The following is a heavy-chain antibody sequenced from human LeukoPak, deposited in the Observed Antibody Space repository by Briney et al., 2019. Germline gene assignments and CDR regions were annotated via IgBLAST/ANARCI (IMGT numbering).Heavy chain of an antibody. D-gene: IGHD2-2*01. CDR1: GASISSGDYY. V-gene: IGHV4-30-4*08. CDR3: PSTNCSRSSFFGATWFDP. CDR2: IYYSGST. J-gene: IGHJ5*02. Sequence: PSETLSLTCTVSGASISSGDYYWSWIRQPPGKGLEWIGSIYYSGSTFHYNPSLKSRVAISIDTSKNQFSLSLSSVTAADPAFYYWPSTNCSRSSFFGATWFDPWGQGTLVTVSS.